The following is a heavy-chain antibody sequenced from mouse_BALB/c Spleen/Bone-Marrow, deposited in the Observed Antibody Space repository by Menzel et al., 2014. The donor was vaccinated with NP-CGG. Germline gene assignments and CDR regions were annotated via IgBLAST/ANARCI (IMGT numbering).Heavy chain of an antibody. V-gene: IGHV5-4*02. CDR1: GFTFRDYY. J-gene: IGHJ3*01. CDR2: ISDGGTYT. Sequence: EVKLMESGGGLVKPGGSLKLSCAASGFTFRDYYMYWVRQTPEKRLEWVATISDGGTYTYYSDSVKGRFTISRDKAKNNLYLQMTNLMSEDTAMYRCVRDGDYRYAWFSYWGQGTLVTVSP. CDR3: VRDGDYRYAWFSY. D-gene: IGHD2-14*01.